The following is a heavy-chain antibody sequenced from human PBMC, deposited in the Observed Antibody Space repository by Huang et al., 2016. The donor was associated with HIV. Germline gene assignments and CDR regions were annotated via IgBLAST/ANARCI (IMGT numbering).Heavy chain of an antibody. CDR2: IKMDGSST. J-gene: IGHJ4*02. D-gene: IGHD3-10*01. CDR3: ARGSRQGKYYYGSGTAY. V-gene: IGHV3-74*01. Sequence: EVQLVESGGGLVQPGGSLRRSCAASGFTFMSYWMHWVCQVRGKGLVWVSHIKMDGSSTSYADSWKGRFTISRDNAKNTLYLQMSSLRAEDTAVYYCARGSRQGKYYYGSGTAYWGQGTLVTVSS. CDR1: GFTFMSYW.